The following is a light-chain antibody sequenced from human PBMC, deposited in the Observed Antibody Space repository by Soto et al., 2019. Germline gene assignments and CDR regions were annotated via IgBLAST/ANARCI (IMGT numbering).Light chain of an antibody. J-gene: IGLJ2*01. CDR1: SSNIGAGYD. CDR3: QSYDSSLSGYVV. Sequence: SVLTQPPSVSGAPGQRVTISCTGSSSNIGAGYDVHWYQQLPGTAPKLLIYGNSNRPSGVPDRFSGSESGTSASLAITVLRAEDEADYYCQSYDSSLSGYVVFGGGTKLTVL. V-gene: IGLV1-40*01. CDR2: GNS.